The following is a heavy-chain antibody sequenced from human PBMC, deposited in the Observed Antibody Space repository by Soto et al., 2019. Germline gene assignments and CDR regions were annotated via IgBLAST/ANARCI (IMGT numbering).Heavy chain of an antibody. Sequence: GGSLRLSCAASGFTVSSNYMSWVRQAPGKGLEWVSVIYSGGSTYYEDSVKGRFTISRDNSKNTLYLQMNSLRAEDTAVYYCASHLAAAGKANYFDYWGQGTLVTVSS. D-gene: IGHD6-13*01. CDR3: ASHLAAAGKANYFDY. J-gene: IGHJ4*02. CDR2: IYSGGST. V-gene: IGHV3-66*04. CDR1: GFTVSSNY.